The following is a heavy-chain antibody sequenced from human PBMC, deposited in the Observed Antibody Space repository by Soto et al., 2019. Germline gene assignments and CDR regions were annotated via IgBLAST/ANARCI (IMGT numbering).Heavy chain of an antibody. Sequence: PGGSLRLSCAASGFTFSSYEMNWVRQAPGKXLEWVSYISSSGSTIYYADSVKGRFTISRDNAKNSLYLQMNGLRAEDTAVYYCARVRIVVVTAYPGDYYGMDVWGQGTTVTVSS. CDR3: ARVRIVVVTAYPGDYYGMDV. CDR2: ISSSGSTI. J-gene: IGHJ6*02. V-gene: IGHV3-48*03. D-gene: IGHD2-21*02. CDR1: GFTFSSYE.